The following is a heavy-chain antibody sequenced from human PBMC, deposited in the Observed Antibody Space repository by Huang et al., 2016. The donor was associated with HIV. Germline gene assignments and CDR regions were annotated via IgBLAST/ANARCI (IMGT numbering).Heavy chain of an antibody. D-gene: IGHD6-13*01. CDR2: IAYDAKTK. Sequence: QVQLVESGGGVVQPGRSLRISCAASGFTFSSYGMHWVRQAPGKGLGWVAVIAYDAKTKYDADSVKGRFSISRDNSKTTVYLQLNSLRVEDTAVYYCAKGGSAAAVLDFWGQGTLVTVSS. V-gene: IGHV3-30*18. CDR1: GFTFSSYG. CDR3: AKGGSAAAVLDF. J-gene: IGHJ4*02.